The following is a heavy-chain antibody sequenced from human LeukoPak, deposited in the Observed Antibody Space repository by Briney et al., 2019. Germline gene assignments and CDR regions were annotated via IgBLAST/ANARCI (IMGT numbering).Heavy chain of an antibody. CDR1: GFTFSSYA. CDR3: ARSDDESYSSGWYWFDP. D-gene: IGHD6-19*01. J-gene: IGHJ5*02. V-gene: IGHV3-30-3*01. CDR2: ISYDGSNK. Sequence: GGSLRLSCAASGFTFSSYAMHWVRQAPGKGLEWVAVISYDGSNKYYADSVKGQFTISRDNSKNTLYLQMNSLRAEDTAVYYCARSDDESYSSGWYWFDPWGQGTLVTVSS.